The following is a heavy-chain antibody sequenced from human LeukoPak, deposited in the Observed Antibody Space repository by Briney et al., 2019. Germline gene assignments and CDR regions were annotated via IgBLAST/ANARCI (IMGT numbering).Heavy chain of an antibody. CDR3: ARGGQKLEGVDY. V-gene: IGHV4-31*03. CDR2: IYYSGST. CDR1: GGSISSGGYY. J-gene: IGHJ4*02. D-gene: IGHD6-13*01. Sequence: SQTLSLTCTVSGGSISSGGYYWSWIRQHPGKGLEWIGYIYYSGSTYYNPSLKSRVTISVDTSKNQFSLKLSSVTAADTAVYYCARGGQKLEGVDYWGQGTLVTVSS.